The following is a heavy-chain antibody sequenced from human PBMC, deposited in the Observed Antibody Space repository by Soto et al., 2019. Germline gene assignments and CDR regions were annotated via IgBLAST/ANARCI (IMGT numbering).Heavy chain of an antibody. J-gene: IGHJ4*02. CDR3: ARDFSMVIVDPVY. V-gene: IGHV3-33*01. Sequence: GGSLRLSCAASGFTFSSYAMLWVRQAPGKGLEWVGFIWYDGSNTFYAESVKGRFTISRDNSKNTVYLQINALRAEDTAVYYCARDFSMVIVDPVYWGQGTLVTVSS. CDR2: IWYDGSNT. CDR1: GFTFSSYA. D-gene: IGHD5-12*01.